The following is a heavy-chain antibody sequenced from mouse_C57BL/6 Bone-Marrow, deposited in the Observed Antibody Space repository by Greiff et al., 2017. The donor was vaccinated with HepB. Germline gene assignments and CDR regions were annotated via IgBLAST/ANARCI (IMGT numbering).Heavy chain of an antibody. V-gene: IGHV2-6*03. D-gene: IGHD2-1*01. CDR3: ARSYYGNYGDFDV. CDR2: IWSDGST. Sequence: QVQLQQSGPGLVAPSQSLSITCTVSGFSLTSYGVHWVRQPPGKGLEWLVVIWSDGSTTYNSALKSRLSISKDNSKSQVFLKMNSLQTDDTAMYYCARSYYGNYGDFDVWGTGTTVTVSS. CDR1: GFSLTSYG. J-gene: IGHJ1*03.